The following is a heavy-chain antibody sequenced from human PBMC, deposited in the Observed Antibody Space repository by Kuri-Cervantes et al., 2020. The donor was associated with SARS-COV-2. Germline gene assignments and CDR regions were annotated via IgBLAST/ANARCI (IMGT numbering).Heavy chain of an antibody. CDR1: GFTFSSYS. CDR3: ARELGTGEGFDY. Sequence: GGSLRLSCAASGFTFSSYSMNWVRQAPGKGLEWVAVISYDGSNKYYADSVKGRFTISRDNSKNTLYLQMNSLRAEDTAVYYCARELGTGEGFDYWGQGTLVTVSS. J-gene: IGHJ4*02. CDR2: ISYDGSNK. D-gene: IGHD7-27*01. V-gene: IGHV3-30*03.